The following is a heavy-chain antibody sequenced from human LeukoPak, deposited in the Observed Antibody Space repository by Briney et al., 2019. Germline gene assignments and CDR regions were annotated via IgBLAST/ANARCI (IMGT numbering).Heavy chain of an antibody. J-gene: IGHJ4*02. CDR1: GGTFSSYA. Sequence: EASVKVSCKASGGTFSSYAISWVRQAPGQGLEWMGGIIPIFGTANYAQKFQGRVTITADESTSIAYMELSSLRSEDTAVYYCARGVTTAIWSSFDYWGQGTLVTVSS. V-gene: IGHV1-69*13. D-gene: IGHD4-11*01. CDR2: IIPIFGTA. CDR3: ARGVTTAIWSSFDY.